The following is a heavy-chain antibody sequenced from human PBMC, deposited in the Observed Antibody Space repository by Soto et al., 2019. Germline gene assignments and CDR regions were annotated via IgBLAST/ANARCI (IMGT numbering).Heavy chain of an antibody. CDR1: GGSFTDYF. V-gene: IGHV4-34*01. CDR2: INHSGTT. J-gene: IGHJ4*02. CDR3: ARGLRYGSAWYIYYFDY. D-gene: IGHD6-19*01. Sequence: SETLSLTCAVYGGSFTDYFWGWIRQPPGKGLEWIGEINHSGTTNYNPSLKSRATTSVDTSKNQFSLKVRSVTAADTAIYYCARGLRYGSAWYIYYFDYWGQGTLVTVSS.